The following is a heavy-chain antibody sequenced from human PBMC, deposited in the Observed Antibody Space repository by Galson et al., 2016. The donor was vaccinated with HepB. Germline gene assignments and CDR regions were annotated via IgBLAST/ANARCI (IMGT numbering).Heavy chain of an antibody. CDR2: IIPIFGTA. CDR1: GATFSGYA. D-gene: IGHD6-19*01. CDR3: ARGGDRGWYDY. V-gene: IGHV1-69*13. Sequence: SVKVSCKASGATFSGYAITWVRQAPGQGLEWMGGIIPIFGTANYAQKFQGRVTITADESTSTVYMELSSLRSADTAVYYCARGGDRGWYDYWGQGTLVTVSS. J-gene: IGHJ4*02.